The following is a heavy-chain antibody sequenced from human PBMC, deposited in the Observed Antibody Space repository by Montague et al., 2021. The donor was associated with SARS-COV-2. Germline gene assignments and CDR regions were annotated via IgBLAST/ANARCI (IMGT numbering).Heavy chain of an antibody. V-gene: IGHV4-59*01. CDR3: ARDSRTDFDWLFSDSGSYYYYMDV. CDR1: GGSISSYY. J-gene: IGHJ6*03. D-gene: IGHD3-9*01. CDR2: IYYSGST. Sequence: SETLSLTCTVSGGSISSYYWSWIRQPPGKGLEWIGYIYYSGSTNYNPSLKSRVTISVDTSKNQFSLKLSSVTAADTAVYYCARDSRTDFDWLFSDSGSYYYYMDVWGKGTTVTVSS.